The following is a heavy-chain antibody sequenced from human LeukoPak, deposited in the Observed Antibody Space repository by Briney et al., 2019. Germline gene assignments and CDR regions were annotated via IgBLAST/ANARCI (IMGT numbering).Heavy chain of an antibody. CDR1: GFTVSSNY. D-gene: IGHD1-1*01. Sequence: GGSLRLSCAASGFTVSSNYMSWVRQAPGKGLEWVSVIYSGGSTYYADSVKGRFTISRDNSKNTLYLQMNSLRAEDTAVYYCARTKTGTTWSSAFDIWGRGTMVTVSS. CDR2: IYSGGST. V-gene: IGHV3-53*01. J-gene: IGHJ3*02. CDR3: ARTKTGTTWSSAFDI.